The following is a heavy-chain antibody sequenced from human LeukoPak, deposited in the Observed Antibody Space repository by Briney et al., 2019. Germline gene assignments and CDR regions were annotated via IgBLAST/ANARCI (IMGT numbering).Heavy chain of an antibody. D-gene: IGHD3-22*01. CDR3: ASSGYYSVDAFDI. V-gene: IGHV4-39*07. CDR2: IYYSGST. Sequence: SETLSLTCTVSGGSISSSSYYRGWIRQPPGKGLEWIGSIYYSGSTYYNPSLKSRVTISVDTSKNQFSLKLSSVTAADTAVYYCASSGYYSVDAFDIWGQGTMVTVSS. J-gene: IGHJ3*02. CDR1: GGSISSSSYY.